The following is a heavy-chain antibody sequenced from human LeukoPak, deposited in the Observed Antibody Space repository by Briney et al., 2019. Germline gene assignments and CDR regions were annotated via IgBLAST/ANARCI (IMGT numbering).Heavy chain of an antibody. CDR3: ARGTGELYFDY. CDR1: GGSISSYY. D-gene: IGHD1-7*01. CDR2: IYYSGST. V-gene: IGHV4-59*01. J-gene: IGHJ4*02. Sequence: SETLSLTCTVSGGSISSYYWSWIRQPPGKGLEWIGYIYYSGSTNYNPSLKSRVTISVDTSKSQFSLKLSSVTAADTAVYYCARGTGELYFDYWGQGTLVTVSS.